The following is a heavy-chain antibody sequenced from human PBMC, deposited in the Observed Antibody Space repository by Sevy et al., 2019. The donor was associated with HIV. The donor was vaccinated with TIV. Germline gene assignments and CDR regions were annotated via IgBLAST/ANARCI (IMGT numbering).Heavy chain of an antibody. D-gene: IGHD1-26*01. V-gene: IGHV4-59*08. Sequence: SETLSLTCTVSGGSITSLYWNWIRQPPGKGLEWIANIYYNGHINYNPSLKSRFTLSLHTSKNQFSLRLSSVTAADTAMYYCAGENAWGRGYSWGQGTLVTVSS. J-gene: IGHJ4*02. CDR1: GGSITSLY. CDR3: AGENAWGRGYS. CDR2: IYYNGHI.